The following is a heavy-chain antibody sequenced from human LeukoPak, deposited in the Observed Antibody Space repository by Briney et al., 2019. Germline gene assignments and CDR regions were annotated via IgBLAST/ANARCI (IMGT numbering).Heavy chain of an antibody. V-gene: IGHV1-18*01. Sequence: VASVKVSCKASGYTFTSYGISWVRQAPGQGLEWMGWISAYNGSTNYAQKLQGRVTMTTDTSTSTAYMELRSLRSDDTAVYYCARDQLPDIVVVPAAMASWGQGTLVTVSS. D-gene: IGHD2-2*01. J-gene: IGHJ5*02. CDR2: ISAYNGST. CDR3: ARDQLPDIVVVPAAMAS. CDR1: GYTFTSYG.